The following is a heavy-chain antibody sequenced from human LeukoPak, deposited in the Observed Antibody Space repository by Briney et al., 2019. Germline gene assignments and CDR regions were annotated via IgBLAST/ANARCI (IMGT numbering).Heavy chain of an antibody. Sequence: ASVKVSCKASGYTFTSYGINWVRQATGQGLEWMGWMNPNSGNTGYTQKFQGRVTMTRNTSISTAYMELSSLRSEDTAVYYCARLTDSSSWYRYYYYYMDVWGKGTTVTISS. D-gene: IGHD6-13*01. CDR3: ARLTDSSSWYRYYYYYMDV. V-gene: IGHV1-8*02. CDR2: MNPNSGNT. CDR1: GYTFTSYG. J-gene: IGHJ6*03.